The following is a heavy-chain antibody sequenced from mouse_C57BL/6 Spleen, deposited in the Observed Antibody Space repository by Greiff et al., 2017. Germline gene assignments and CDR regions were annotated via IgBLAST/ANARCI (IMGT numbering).Heavy chain of an antibody. CDR1: GYTFTGYW. D-gene: IGHD1-1*01. V-gene: IGHV1-9*01. J-gene: IGHJ1*03. Sequence: QVQLQQSGAELMKPGASVKLSCKATGYTFTGYWIEWVKQRPGHGLEWIGEILPGSGSTNYNEKFKGKATFTADTSSNTAYMQLSSLTTEDSAIYYCARREGNYYGSSYRYFDVWGTGTTVTVSS. CDR3: ARREGNYYGSSYRYFDV. CDR2: ILPGSGST.